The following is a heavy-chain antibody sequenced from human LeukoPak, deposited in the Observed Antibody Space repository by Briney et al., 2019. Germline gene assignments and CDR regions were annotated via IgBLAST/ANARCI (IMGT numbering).Heavy chain of an antibody. CDR3: AREGEMATAPAVDY. D-gene: IGHD5-24*01. CDR1: GYSISSSYY. CDR2: IYHSGST. J-gene: IGHJ4*02. Sequence: SETLSLTCTVSGYSISSSYYWGWIRQPPGKGLEWIGSIYHSGSTYYNPSLKSRVTISVDTSKNQFSLKLSSVTAADTAVYYCAREGEMATAPAVDYWGQGTLVTVSS. V-gene: IGHV4-38-2*02.